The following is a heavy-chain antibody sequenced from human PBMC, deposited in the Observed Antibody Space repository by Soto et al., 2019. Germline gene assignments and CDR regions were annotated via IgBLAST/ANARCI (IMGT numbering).Heavy chain of an antibody. CDR1: GGTFSSFT. J-gene: IGHJ3*02. V-gene: IGHV1-46*01. CDR2: INPSGGST. Sequence: GASVKVSCKASGGTFSSFTISWVRQAPGQGLEWMGVINPSGGSTKYAQKFQGRVTMTRDTSTSTVYMEVSSLKSDDTAMYYCKTSSNDFDIFGQRTMVTVS. D-gene: IGHD2-2*01. CDR3: KTSSNDFDI.